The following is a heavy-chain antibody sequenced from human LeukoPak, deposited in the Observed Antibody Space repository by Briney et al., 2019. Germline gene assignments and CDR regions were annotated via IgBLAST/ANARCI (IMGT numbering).Heavy chain of an antibody. D-gene: IGHD2-15*01. J-gene: IGHJ4*02. V-gene: IGHV3-73*01. CDR1: GFTFSGSA. Sequence: GGSLRLSCAASGFTFSGSAMHWVRQASGKGLEWVGRIRSKANSYATAYAASVKGRFTISRDDSKNTAYLQMNSLKTEDTAVYYCTSGYCSGGSCPRDYWGQGTLVTVSS. CDR3: TSGYCSGGSCPRDY. CDR2: IRSKANSYAT.